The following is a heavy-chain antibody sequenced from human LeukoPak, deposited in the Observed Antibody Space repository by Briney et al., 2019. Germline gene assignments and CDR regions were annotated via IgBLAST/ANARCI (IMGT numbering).Heavy chain of an antibody. CDR3: ARGYCSSTSCYVYWFDP. CDR1: GYTFTSYY. CDR2: INPSGGST. Sequence: ASVKVSCKASGYTFTSYYIHWVRQAPGQGLEWMGIINPSGGSTSYAQKFQGRVTITRNTSISTAYMELSSLRSEDTAVYYCARGYCSSTSCYVYWFDPWGQGTLVTVSS. V-gene: IGHV1-46*01. J-gene: IGHJ5*02. D-gene: IGHD2-2*01.